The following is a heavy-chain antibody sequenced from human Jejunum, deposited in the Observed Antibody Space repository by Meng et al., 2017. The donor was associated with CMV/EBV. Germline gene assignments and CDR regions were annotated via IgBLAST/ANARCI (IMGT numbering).Heavy chain of an antibody. J-gene: IGHJ4*02. CDR2: VYYSGSA. D-gene: IGHD1-1*01. Sequence: SGESMRSHYGTWIRQPPGKGLEWMGHVYYSGSATYSPSLRSRVTISVDMSKNQFSLKLRSVTAADTAMYFCARGLGHASNNSHDYWGQGTRVTVSS. V-gene: IGHV4-59*11. CDR1: GESMRSHY. CDR3: ARGLGHASNNSHDY.